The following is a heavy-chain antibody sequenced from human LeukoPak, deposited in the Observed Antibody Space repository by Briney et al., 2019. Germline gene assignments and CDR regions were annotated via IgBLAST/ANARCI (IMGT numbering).Heavy chain of an antibody. Sequence: PGGSLRLSCAASGFTVITNDMTWVRQAPGKGLEWVSVLYSDGNTKYADSVQGRFTISRDNSKNTLYLQMNSLRAEDTAVYYCAKNAPVVVIYYFDYWGQGTLVTVSS. CDR1: GFTVITND. D-gene: IGHD3-22*01. J-gene: IGHJ4*02. V-gene: IGHV3-53*01. CDR3: AKNAPVVVIYYFDY. CDR2: LYSDGNT.